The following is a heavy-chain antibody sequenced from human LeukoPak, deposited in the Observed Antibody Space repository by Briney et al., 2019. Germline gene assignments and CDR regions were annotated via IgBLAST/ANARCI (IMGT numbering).Heavy chain of an antibody. J-gene: IGHJ3*01. Sequence: SETLSLTCTVSGSSISHYYLNWIRQPAGKGLEWMGRIYTLYTTGSPDYNPPLKSRITMSIDTSKNQFSLNLSSGTAADTAVYYCARDPGSGSYYLAFDVWGQGTMVTVSS. V-gene: IGHV4-4*07. CDR2: IYTLYTTGSP. D-gene: IGHD3-10*01. CDR3: ARDPGSGSYYLAFDV. CDR1: GSSISHYY.